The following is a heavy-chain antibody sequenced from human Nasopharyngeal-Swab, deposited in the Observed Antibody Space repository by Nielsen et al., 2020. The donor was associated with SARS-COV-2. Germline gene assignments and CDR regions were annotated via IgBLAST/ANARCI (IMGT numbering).Heavy chain of an antibody. Sequence: GESLKISCATSGFTFSSYAMSWVRQAPGKGLEWVSGISFGGVTTYYADSVKGRFTISRDNSKNTLYLQMNSLRAEDTAIYFCARAVAGATDYWGQGTLVTVSS. V-gene: IGHV3-23*01. CDR1: GFTFSSYA. CDR2: ISFGGVTT. D-gene: IGHD1-26*01. CDR3: ARAVAGATDY. J-gene: IGHJ4*02.